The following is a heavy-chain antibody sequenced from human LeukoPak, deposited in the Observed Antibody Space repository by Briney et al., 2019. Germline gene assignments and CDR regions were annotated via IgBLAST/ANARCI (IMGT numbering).Heavy chain of an antibody. CDR2: ISGSGGST. Sequence: PGGSLRLSCAASGFTFSTYAMSWVRQAPGKGLEWVSAISGSGGSTYYADSVKGRFTISRDNAKNSLYLQMNSLRAEDTAVYYCARKFYGSGSYQLDYWGQGTLVTVSS. V-gene: IGHV3-23*01. CDR3: ARKFYGSGSYQLDY. J-gene: IGHJ4*02. CDR1: GFTFSTYA. D-gene: IGHD3-10*01.